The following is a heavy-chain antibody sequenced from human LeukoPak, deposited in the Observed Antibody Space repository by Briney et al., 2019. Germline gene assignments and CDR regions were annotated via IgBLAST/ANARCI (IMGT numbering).Heavy chain of an antibody. CDR3: ARSLITYYDFWSGLQMDV. CDR2: TSAYNGNT. J-gene: IGHJ6*04. Sequence: ASVKVSCKASGYTFTSYGITWVRQAPGQGLEWMGWTSAYNGNTNYAQKFQGRVTMTTDTSTSTAYMELRSLRSDDTAVYYCARSLITYYDFWSGLQMDVWGKGTTVTVSS. CDR1: GYTFTSYG. V-gene: IGHV1-18*01. D-gene: IGHD3-3*01.